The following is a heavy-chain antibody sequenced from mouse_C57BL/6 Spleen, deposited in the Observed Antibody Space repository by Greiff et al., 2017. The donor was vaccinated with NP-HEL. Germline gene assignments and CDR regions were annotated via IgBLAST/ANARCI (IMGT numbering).Heavy chain of an antibody. J-gene: IGHJ4*01. CDR3: ARTPGDAMDY. Sequence: QVQLQQSGAELVRPGASVKLSCKASGYTFTDYYINWVKQRPGQGLEWIARIYPGSGNTYYNEKFKGKATLTAEKSSSTAYMKLSSLTSEDSAVYFCARTPGDAMDYWGQGTSVTVSS. CDR2: IYPGSGNT. V-gene: IGHV1-76*01. CDR1: GYTFTDYY.